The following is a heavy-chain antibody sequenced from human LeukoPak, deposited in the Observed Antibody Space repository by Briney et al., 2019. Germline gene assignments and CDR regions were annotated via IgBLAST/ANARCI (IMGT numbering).Heavy chain of an antibody. CDR1: GGSFSGYY. CDR2: INHSGST. V-gene: IGHV4-34*01. J-gene: IGHJ4*02. D-gene: IGHD4-17*01. CDR3: ALDYGGFFDY. Sequence: SETLSLTCAVYGGSFSGYYWSWIRQPPGKGLEWIGEINHSGSTNYNPSLKSRVTISVDTSKNQFSLKLSSVTAADTAVYYCALDYGGFFDYWGQGTLVTVSS.